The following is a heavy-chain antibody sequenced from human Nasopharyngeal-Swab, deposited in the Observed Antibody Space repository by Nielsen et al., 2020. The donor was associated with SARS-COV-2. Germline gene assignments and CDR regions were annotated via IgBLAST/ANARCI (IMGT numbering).Heavy chain of an antibody. J-gene: IGHJ6*03. Sequence: WIRQPPGKGLEWIGSIYYSGSTYYNPSLKSRVTISVDTSKNQFSLKLSSVTAADTAVYYCAREGAGSETIYYYYYMDVWGKGTTVTVSS. V-gene: IGHV4-39*07. CDR3: AREGAGSETIYYYYYMDV. D-gene: IGHD1-14*01. CDR2: IYYSGST.